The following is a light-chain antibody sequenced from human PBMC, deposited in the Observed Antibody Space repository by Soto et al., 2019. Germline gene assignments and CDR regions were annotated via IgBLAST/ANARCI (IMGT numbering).Light chain of an antibody. J-gene: IGLJ2*01. Sequence: QPVLTQSPSASASLGASVKLTCTLSSGHSNYAIAWHQQQSEKGPRYLMKLNSDGSHSKGDGIPDRFSGSSSGAARYLTISSRQSEDEADYYCQTWGSGIVVFGGGTQLTVL. CDR3: QTWGSGIVV. CDR1: SGHSNYA. CDR2: LNSDGSH. V-gene: IGLV4-69*01.